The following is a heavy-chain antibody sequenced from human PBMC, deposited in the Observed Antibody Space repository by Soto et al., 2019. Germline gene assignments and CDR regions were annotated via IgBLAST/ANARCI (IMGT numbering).Heavy chain of an antibody. D-gene: IGHD1-7*01. Sequence: GGSLRLSCAASGFTFSSYWMSWVRQAPGRGLEWVANIKQDGSEKYYVDSVKGRLTISRDNAKNSLYLEMNGLSAGDPAVYARTRDAFSYTWNCPFDYWGQGTLVTFSS. CDR2: IKQDGSEK. CDR3: TRDAFSYTWNCPFDY. CDR1: GFTFSSYW. J-gene: IGHJ4*01. V-gene: IGHV3-7*01.